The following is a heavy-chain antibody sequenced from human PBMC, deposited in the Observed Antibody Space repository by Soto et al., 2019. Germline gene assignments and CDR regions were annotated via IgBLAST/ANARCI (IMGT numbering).Heavy chain of an antibody. CDR3: GTDYYDSSGYYYGVLGY. CDR2: ISSSSSYI. J-gene: IGHJ4*02. D-gene: IGHD3-22*01. V-gene: IGHV3-21*01. Sequence: GGSLRLSCAASGFTFSSYSMNWVRQAPGKGLEWVSSISSSSSYIYYADSVEGRFTISRDNAKNSLYLQMNSLRAEDTAVYYCGTDYYDSSGYYYGVLGYWGQGTLVTVPS. CDR1: GFTFSSYS.